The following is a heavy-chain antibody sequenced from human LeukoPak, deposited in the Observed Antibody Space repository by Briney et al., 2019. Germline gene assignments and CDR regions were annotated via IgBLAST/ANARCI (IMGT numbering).Heavy chain of an antibody. D-gene: IGHD6-13*01. V-gene: IGHV4-4*07. CDR2: IYTSGST. Sequence: SETLSLTCTVSGGSISSYYWSWIRQPAGKGLEWIGRIYTSGSTNYNPSLKSRVTMSVDTSKNQFSLKLSSVTAADTAVYYCAREAAAGRNYYYYMDVWGKGTTVTVSS. CDR1: GGSISSYY. CDR3: AREAAAGRNYYYYMDV. J-gene: IGHJ6*03.